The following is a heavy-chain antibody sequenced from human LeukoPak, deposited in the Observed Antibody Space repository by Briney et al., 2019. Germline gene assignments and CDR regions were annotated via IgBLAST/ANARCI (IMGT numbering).Heavy chain of an antibody. V-gene: IGHV3-21*01. CDR2: ISSGSTYI. J-gene: IGHJ3*02. CDR1: GFSFSSYS. CDR3: ARETYEGAFDI. D-gene: IGHD3-3*01. Sequence: GGSLRLSCAASGFSFSSYSLNWDRQAPGKGLVWVSCISSGSTYIYYADSVKGRFTISRDNAKNSLYLQMNSLRAEDTAVYYCARETYEGAFDIWGQGTMVTVSS.